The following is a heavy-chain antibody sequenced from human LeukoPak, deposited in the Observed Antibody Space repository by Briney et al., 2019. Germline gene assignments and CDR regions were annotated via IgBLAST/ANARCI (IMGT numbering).Heavy chain of an antibody. Sequence: PGGSLRLSCAASGFTFSSYGMHWVRQAPGKGLEWVAVISYDGSNKYYADSVKGRFTISRDNSKNTLYLQMNSLRAEDTAVYYCAKEVWFGELLYAFDYWGQGTLVTVSS. CDR3: AKEVWFGELLYAFDY. D-gene: IGHD3-10*01. V-gene: IGHV3-30*18. CDR2: ISYDGSNK. J-gene: IGHJ4*02. CDR1: GFTFSSYG.